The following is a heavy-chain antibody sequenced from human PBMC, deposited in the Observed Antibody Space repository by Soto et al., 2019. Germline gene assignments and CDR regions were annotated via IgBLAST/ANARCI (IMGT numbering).Heavy chain of an antibody. Sequence: QVQLVQSGAEVKKPGASVKVSCQASGYTFTSSYIHWVRQAPGQGLEWMAIINPMGGSTSYAQTFXXRXTXXRDTSASTVYMDLSSLRSDDTAVYYCSRGLCTGDDWGQGTLVTVSS. CDR1: GYTFTSSY. V-gene: IGHV1-46*03. CDR3: SRGLCTGDD. CDR2: INPMGGST. D-gene: IGHD3-10*02. J-gene: IGHJ4*02.